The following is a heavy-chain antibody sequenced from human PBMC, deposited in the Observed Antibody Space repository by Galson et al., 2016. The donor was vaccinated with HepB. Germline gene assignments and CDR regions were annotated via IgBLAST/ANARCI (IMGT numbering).Heavy chain of an antibody. J-gene: IGHJ4*02. CDR3: STGVGASYAY. CDR1: GFSFSHAW. D-gene: IGHD1-26*01. V-gene: IGHV3-15*01. Sequence: SLRLSCAASGFSFSHAWMNWVRQAPGKGLEWVGRIKSESDGATTDYGAPVKGRFTISKDDSKNIVYLQMNNLQTGDTAVYYCSTGVGASYAYWGQGTLVTVSS. CDR2: IKSESDGATT.